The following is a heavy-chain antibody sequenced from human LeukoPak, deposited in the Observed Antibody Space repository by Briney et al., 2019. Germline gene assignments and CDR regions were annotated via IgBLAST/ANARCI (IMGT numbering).Heavy chain of an antibody. V-gene: IGHV3-13*05. Sequence: PGGSLRLSCAASGFTFSSYDMHWVRQAPGKGLEWVSAIGTAGDPYYPGSVKGRFTISRENAKNSLYLQMNSLRAGDTAVYYCARARIMVRGAKGYYYYGMDVWGQGTTVTVSS. D-gene: IGHD3-10*01. J-gene: IGHJ6*02. CDR1: GFTFSSYD. CDR2: IGTAGDP. CDR3: ARARIMVRGAKGYYYYGMDV.